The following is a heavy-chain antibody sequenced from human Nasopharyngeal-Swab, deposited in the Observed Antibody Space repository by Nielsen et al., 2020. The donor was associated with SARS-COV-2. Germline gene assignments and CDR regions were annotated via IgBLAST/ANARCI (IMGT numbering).Heavy chain of an antibody. CDR3: ARVHYYDSTYYYYGLDV. Sequence: SETLSLTCTVSGGSISSYYWSWIRQPPGKGLEWIGYIYYSGSTNYNPSPKSRVTLSLDTSKSQLSLKLSSVTAADTAVYYCARVHYYDSTYYYYGLDVWGQGTTVTVSS. CDR1: GGSISSYY. J-gene: IGHJ6*02. D-gene: IGHD3-22*01. V-gene: IGHV4-59*01. CDR2: IYYSGST.